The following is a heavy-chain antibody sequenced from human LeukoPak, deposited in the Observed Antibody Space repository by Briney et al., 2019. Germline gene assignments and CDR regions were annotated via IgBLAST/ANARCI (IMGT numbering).Heavy chain of an antibody. CDR3: ARRGDYGGYYYFDY. V-gene: IGHV5-51*01. CDR1: GYSFTSYW. Sequence: GESLKISCKGSGYSFTSYWIGWVRQMPREGLEWMGIIYPGYSDTRYSPSFQCQVTISTDKSISTAYLQWSSLKASDTAIYYCARRGDYGGYYYFDYWGQGNLVTVSS. D-gene: IGHD4-17*01. J-gene: IGHJ4*02. CDR2: IYPGYSDT.